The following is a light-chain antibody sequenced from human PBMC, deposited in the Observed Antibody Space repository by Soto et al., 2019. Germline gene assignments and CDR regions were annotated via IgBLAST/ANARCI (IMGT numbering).Light chain of an antibody. CDR1: SGSITSNF. J-gene: IGLJ1*01. Sequence: NFMLTQPHSVSESPGKTVTISCTRSSGSITSNFVQWYQQRPGSAPTTVIYGVNERPSGVPDRFSASIDSSSNSASLTISGLKTEDAADYYCKTYDSFNVFGNGTKVT. CDR2: GVN. V-gene: IGLV6-57*04. CDR3: KTYDSFNV.